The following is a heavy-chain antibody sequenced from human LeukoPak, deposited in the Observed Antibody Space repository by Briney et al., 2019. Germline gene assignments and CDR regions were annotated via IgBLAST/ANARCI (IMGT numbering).Heavy chain of an antibody. Sequence: ASETLSLTCTVSGGSISSSSYYWSWIRQPPGKGLEWIGEINHSGSTNYNPSLKSRVTISVDTSKNQFSLKLSSVTAADTAVYYCARHENGGYVDSRGYFDYRGQGTLVTVSS. CDR2: INHSGST. D-gene: IGHD5-12*01. V-gene: IGHV4-39*01. CDR3: ARHENGGYVDSRGYFDY. CDR1: GGSISSSSYY. J-gene: IGHJ4*02.